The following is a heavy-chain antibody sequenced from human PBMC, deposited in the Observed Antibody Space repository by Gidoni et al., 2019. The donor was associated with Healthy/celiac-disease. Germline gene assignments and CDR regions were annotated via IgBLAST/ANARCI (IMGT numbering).Heavy chain of an antibody. J-gene: IGHJ5*02. CDR2: IYHSGST. Sequence: QVQLQESGPGLVKPSETLSLTCAVSGYSISSGYYWGWIRQPPGKGLEWIGSIYHSGSTYYNPSLKSRVTISVDTSKNQFSLKLSSVTAADTAVYYCARGSEQWLVKGWFDPWGQGTLVTVSS. CDR1: GYSISSGYY. V-gene: IGHV4-38-2*01. D-gene: IGHD6-19*01. CDR3: ARGSEQWLVKGWFDP.